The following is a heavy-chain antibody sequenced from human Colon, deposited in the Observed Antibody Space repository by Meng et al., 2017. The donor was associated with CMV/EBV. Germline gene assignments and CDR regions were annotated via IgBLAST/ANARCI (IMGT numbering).Heavy chain of an antibody. J-gene: IGHJ6*02. CDR1: GYTFINHY. CDR2: ISAYNGNT. CDR3: ARDSVYCSSTSCYADYYYGMDV. V-gene: IGHV1-18*04. D-gene: IGHD2-2*01. Sequence: ASVKVSCKASGYTFINHYMHWVRQAPGQGLEWMGWISAYNGNTNYAQKLQGRVTMTTDTSTSTAYMELRSLRSDDTAVYYCARDSVYCSSTSCYADYYYGMDVWGQGTTVTVSS.